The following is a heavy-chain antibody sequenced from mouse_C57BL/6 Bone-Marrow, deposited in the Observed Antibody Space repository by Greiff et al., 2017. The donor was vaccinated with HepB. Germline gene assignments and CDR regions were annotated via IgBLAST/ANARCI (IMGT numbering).Heavy chain of an antibody. CDR1: GFTFSSYA. D-gene: IGHD1-1*01. J-gene: IGHJ4*01. Sequence: EVKLMESGGGLVKPGGSLKLSCAASGFTFSSYAMSWVRQTPEKRLEWVATISDGGSYTYYPDNVKGRFTISRDNAKNNLYLQMSHLKSEDTAMYYCARDTYGSSYGAMDYWGQGTSVTVSS. CDR3: ARDTYGSSYGAMDY. CDR2: ISDGGSYT. V-gene: IGHV5-4*01.